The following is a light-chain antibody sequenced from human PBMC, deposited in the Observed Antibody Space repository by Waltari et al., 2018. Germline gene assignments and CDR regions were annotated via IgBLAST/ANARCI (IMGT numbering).Light chain of an antibody. CDR3: CSYAGNYVWV. Sequence: QSALTQPAAVPGSPGQSVTISCTGAGSDIGRYDIVPWYQQHPGNAPKLVISDVSKRPSGVSDRFSGSKSGDTASLTISGLQFEDEADYYCCSYAGNYVWVFGGGTRLTDL. V-gene: IGLV2-23*02. CDR1: GSDIGRYDI. J-gene: IGLJ3*02. CDR2: DVS.